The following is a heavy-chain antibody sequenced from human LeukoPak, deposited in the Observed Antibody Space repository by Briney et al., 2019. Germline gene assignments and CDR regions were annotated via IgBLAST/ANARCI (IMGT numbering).Heavy chain of an antibody. CDR1: GGSISSSSYY. Sequence: SETLSLTCTVSGGSISSSSYYWGWVRQPPGKGLEGIGSVYYSGKTYYTPSLKSRVTMTVDTSKNQFSLRLSSVTGADTAVYYCARLVVVPTAINYFDYWGQRTLVTVS. CDR2: VYYSGKT. J-gene: IGHJ4*02. V-gene: IGHV4-39*01. D-gene: IGHD2-2*02. CDR3: ARLVVVPTAINYFDY.